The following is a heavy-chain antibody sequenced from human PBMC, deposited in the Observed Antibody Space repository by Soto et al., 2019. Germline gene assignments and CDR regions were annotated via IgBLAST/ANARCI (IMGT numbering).Heavy chain of an antibody. J-gene: IGHJ6*02. CDR3: AREGYDSRNYYDYTMDV. Sequence: QVQLQESGPGLVKPSETLSLTCTVSGGSISSYYWSWIRQPPGKGLEWIGYIYYSGSTNYNPSLKSRVTISLDTSKNQFSLKLSSVTAADTAVYYWAREGYDSRNYYDYTMDVWGQGTTVTVSS. V-gene: IGHV4-59*01. CDR2: IYYSGST. CDR1: GGSISSYY. D-gene: IGHD3-22*01.